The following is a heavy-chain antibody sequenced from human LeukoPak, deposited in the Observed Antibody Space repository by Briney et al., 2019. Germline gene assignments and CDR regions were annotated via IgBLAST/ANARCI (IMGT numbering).Heavy chain of an antibody. CDR3: AKDRVELILPEPAAVVDY. Sequence: GGCLRLSCAASGFTFRIYAMSWVRQAAGKGLEWVSAIRGGGSRTYYPDSVEGRFTTARDNSNNTLYLEMTRLRVEDTAIYYCAKDRVELILPEPAAVVDYWGQRTLVTVSS. CDR1: GFTFRIYA. CDR2: IRGGGSRT. V-gene: IGHV3-23*01. D-gene: IGHD2-2*01. J-gene: IGHJ4*02.